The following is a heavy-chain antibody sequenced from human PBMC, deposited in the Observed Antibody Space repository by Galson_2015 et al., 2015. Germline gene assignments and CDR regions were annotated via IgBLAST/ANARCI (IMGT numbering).Heavy chain of an antibody. CDR2: ISYDGSNK. Sequence: LRLSCAASGFTFSSYGMHWVRQAPGKGLEWVAVISYDGSNKYYADSVKGRFTISRDNSKNTLYLQMNSLRAEDTAVYYCAKGPREYQPPLNYWGQGTLVTVSS. J-gene: IGHJ4*02. CDR1: GFTFSSYG. V-gene: IGHV3-30*18. D-gene: IGHD2-2*01. CDR3: AKGPREYQPPLNY.